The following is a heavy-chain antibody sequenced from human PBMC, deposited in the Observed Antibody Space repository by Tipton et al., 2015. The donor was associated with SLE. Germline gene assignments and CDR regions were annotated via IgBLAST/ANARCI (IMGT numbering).Heavy chain of an antibody. V-gene: IGHV4-31*03. CDR2: IYYSGST. J-gene: IGHJ3*02. Sequence: LRLSCTVSGGSISSGGYYWSWIRQHPGKGLEWIGYIYYSGSTYYNPSLKSRVTISVDTSKNQFSLKLSSVAAADTAVYYCARDGGTSRDYGGPGAAFDIWGQGTMVTVSS. CDR3: ARDGGTSRDYGGPGAAFDI. CDR1: GGSISSGGYY. D-gene: IGHD4-23*01.